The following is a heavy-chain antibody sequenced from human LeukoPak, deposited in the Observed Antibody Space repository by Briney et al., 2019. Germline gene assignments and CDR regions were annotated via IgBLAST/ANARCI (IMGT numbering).Heavy chain of an antibody. CDR1: GFTFSDYY. D-gene: IGHD5-18*01. CDR3: ARASGPTNPYTDC. V-gene: IGHV3-11*06. CDR2: ISSSSSYT. J-gene: IGHJ4*02. Sequence: PGGSLRLSCAASGFTFSDYYMSWIRQAPGKGLEWVSYISSSSSYTNYADSVKGRFTISRDNAKNSLYLQMNSLRAEDTAVYYCARASGPTNPYTDCWGQGTLVTVSS.